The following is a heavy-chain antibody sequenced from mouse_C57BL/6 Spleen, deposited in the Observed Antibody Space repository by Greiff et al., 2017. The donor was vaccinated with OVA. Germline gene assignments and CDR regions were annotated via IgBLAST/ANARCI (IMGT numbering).Heavy chain of an antibody. CDR2: IDPSDSYT. J-gene: IGHJ1*03. Sequence: VQLQQPGAELVMPGASVKLSCKASGYTFTSYWMHWVKQRPGQGLEWIGEIDPSDSYTNYNQKFKGKSTLTVDKSSSTAYMQLSSLTSEDSAVYYCARWGITKGYFDVWGTGTTVTVSS. CDR3: ARWGITKGYFDV. CDR1: GYTFTSYW. D-gene: IGHD1-1*01. V-gene: IGHV1-69*01.